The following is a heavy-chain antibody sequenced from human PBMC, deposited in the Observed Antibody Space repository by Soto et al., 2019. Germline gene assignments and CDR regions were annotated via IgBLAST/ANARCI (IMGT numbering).Heavy chain of an antibody. J-gene: IGHJ4*02. Sequence: QITLKESGPTLVKPTQTLTLTCTFSGFSLRTSGVGVGWIRQPPGKALEWLALIYWDDDKRYSPSLKSRLTXTKXTXKXXXXXXXXXXXXXXXXXXXXXXXXXXXXXXXGQGTLVTVSS. CDR2: IYWDDDK. CDR3: XXXXXXXXXX. CDR1: GFSLRTSGVG. V-gene: IGHV2-5*02.